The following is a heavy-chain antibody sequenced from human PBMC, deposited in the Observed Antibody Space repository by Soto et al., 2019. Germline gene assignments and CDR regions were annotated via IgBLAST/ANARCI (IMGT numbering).Heavy chain of an antibody. CDR2: ISGSGGST. Sequence: EVQLLESGGGLVQPGGSLRLSCAASGISFSSYGMSWVRQAPGKGLEWVSAISGSGGSTYYADSVKGRFTISRDNSKNSLFLQMITLRAEDTALYHSANRLLPEEDADGIGVWGQGTTVTV. CDR1: GISFSSYG. CDR3: ANRLLPEEDADGIGV. V-gene: IGHV3-23*01. J-gene: IGHJ6*02.